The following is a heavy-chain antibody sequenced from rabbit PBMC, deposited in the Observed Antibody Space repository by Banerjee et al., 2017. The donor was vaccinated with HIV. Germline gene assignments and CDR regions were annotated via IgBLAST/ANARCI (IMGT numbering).Heavy chain of an antibody. CDR2: IYTGSGHT. CDR3: VRWGASNSGLYILEWLDR. D-gene: IGHD1-1*01. Sequence: QEQLEESGGDLVKPEGSLTLTCTASGFSFSSRYWICWVRQAPGKGLEWIACIYTGSGHTYYASWVNGRFTISSHNAQNTLSLQLNSLTAADTATYFCVRWGASNSGLYILEWLDRWGPGTLVTVS. CDR1: GFSFSSRYW. V-gene: IGHV1S45*01. J-gene: IGHJ5*01.